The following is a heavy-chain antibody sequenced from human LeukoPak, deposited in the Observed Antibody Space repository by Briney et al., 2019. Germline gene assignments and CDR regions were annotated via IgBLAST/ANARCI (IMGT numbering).Heavy chain of an antibody. J-gene: IGHJ4*02. D-gene: IGHD6-19*01. CDR3: ARDQFGYSSGWFDY. CDR2: IIPIFGTA. Sequence: SVKVSCKASGGTFSSYAISWVRQAPGQGLEWMGRIIPIFGTANYAQKFQGRVTITTDESTSTAYMELSSLRSEDTAVYYCARDQFGYSSGWFDYWGQGTLVTVSS. V-gene: IGHV1-69*05. CDR1: GGTFSSYA.